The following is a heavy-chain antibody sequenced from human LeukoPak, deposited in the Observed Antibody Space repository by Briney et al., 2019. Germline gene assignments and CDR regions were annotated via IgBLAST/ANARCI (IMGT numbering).Heavy chain of an antibody. V-gene: IGHV3-66*01. D-gene: IGHD4-11*01. CDR3: ARSYSNHLFGMDV. Sequence: GGSLRLSCAASGFTVSSYYMTWVRQAPGKGLEWVSVMYSGGSTYYVDSVKGRVAISRDNSQNTVFLQMNSVRVEDTAVYYCARSYSNHLFGMDVWGQGTAVTLSS. CDR2: MYSGGST. CDR1: GFTVSSYY. J-gene: IGHJ6*02.